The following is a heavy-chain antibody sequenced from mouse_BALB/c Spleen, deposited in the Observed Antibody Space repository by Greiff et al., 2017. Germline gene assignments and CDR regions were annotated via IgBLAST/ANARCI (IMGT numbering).Heavy chain of an antibody. CDR1: GYSITSDYA. CDR2: ISYSGST. Sequence: EVKLMESGPGLVKPSQSLSLTCTVTGYSITSDYAWNWIRQFPGNKLEWMGYISYSGSTSYNPSLKSRISITRDTSKNQFFLQLNSVTTEDTATYYCERTPSTMITGGYFDYWGQGTTLTVSS. J-gene: IGHJ2*01. D-gene: IGHD2-4*01. V-gene: IGHV3-2*02. CDR3: ERTPSTMITGGYFDY.